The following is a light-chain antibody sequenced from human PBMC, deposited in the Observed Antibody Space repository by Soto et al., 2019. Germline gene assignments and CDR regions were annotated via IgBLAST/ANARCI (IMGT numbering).Light chain of an antibody. V-gene: IGLV2-23*02. J-gene: IGLJ1*01. CDR1: ISDVGTYNL. CDR3: CSYAGGATYV. CDR2: EVS. Sequence: QSALTQPASVSGSPGQSITISCTGTISDVGTYNLVSWFQQHPGKAPKLMIFEVSERPSGVSNRFSGSKSGNAASLTSSGLQAEDEADYYCCSYAGGATYVFGTGTKLTVL.